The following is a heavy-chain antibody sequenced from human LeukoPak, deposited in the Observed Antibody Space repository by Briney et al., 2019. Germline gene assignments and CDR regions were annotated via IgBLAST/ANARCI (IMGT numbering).Heavy chain of an antibody. D-gene: IGHD3-10*01. CDR2: INHSGST. CDR1: GGSFSGYY. J-gene: IGHJ4*02. CDR3: ARLYGAGSYYNGDY. Sequence: SETLSLTCAVYGGSFSGYYWSWIRQPPGKGLEWIGEINHSGSTNYNPSLKSRVTISVDTSKNQFSLKLSSVTAADTAVYYCARLYGAGSYYNGDYWGQGTLVTVSS. V-gene: IGHV4-34*01.